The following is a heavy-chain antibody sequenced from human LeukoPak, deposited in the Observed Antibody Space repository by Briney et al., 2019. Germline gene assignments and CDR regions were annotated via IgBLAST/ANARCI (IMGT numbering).Heavy chain of an antibody. V-gene: IGHV4-31*03. J-gene: IGHJ4*02. CDR2: IYYSGST. CDR1: GDSISSGGYY. CDR3: ARYGEQLNLDC. Sequence: SQTLSLTCTVSGDSISSGGYYWSWIRQHPGKGLERIGYIYYSGSTYYNPSLKSRVTISVDTSKNQFSLKLSSVTAADTAVYYCARYGEQLNLDCWGQGTLVTVSS. D-gene: IGHD3-10*01.